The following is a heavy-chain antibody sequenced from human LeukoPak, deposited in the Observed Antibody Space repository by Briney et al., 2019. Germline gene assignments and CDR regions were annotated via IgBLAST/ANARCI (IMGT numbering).Heavy chain of an antibody. CDR3: ARGWGFDF. V-gene: IGHV6-1*01. D-gene: IGHD7-27*01. CDR1: GDSVSSANTA. CDR2: TYYRSEWYT. Sequence: SRTLSLTCAISGDSVSSANTAWNWIRQSPSRGLEWLGRTYYRSEWYTDYAVSVKSRLTINPDTSKNQFSLHLNSLSPDDTAVYYCARGWGFDFWGQGTLVTVSS. J-gene: IGHJ4*02.